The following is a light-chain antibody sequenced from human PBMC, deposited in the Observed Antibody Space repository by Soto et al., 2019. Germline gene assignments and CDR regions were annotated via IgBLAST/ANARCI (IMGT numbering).Light chain of an antibody. V-gene: IGKV2-30*01. CDR3: MQHTLWPET. CDR1: QSLVYSDGNTS. J-gene: IGKJ1*01. CDR2: KVS. Sequence: DVVMTQSPLSLPVTLGQPASISCRSSQSLVYSDGNTSLNWFQQRPGHSPRRLIYKVSNRDSGVPDRFSGSGSGTDFTLKISRVEAEDVGLYYCMQHTLWPETFGQGTKVEIK.